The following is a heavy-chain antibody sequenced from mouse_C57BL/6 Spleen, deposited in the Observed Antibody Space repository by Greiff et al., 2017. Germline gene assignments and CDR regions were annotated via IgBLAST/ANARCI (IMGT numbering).Heavy chain of an antibody. J-gene: IGHJ4*01. CDR2: IYPGSGST. CDR3: ARYPLIRGAMDY. CDR1: GYTFTSYW. Sequence: QVQLKQPGAELVKPGASVKMSCKASGYTFTSYWITWVKQRPGQGLEWIGDIYPGSGSTNYNEKFKSKATLTVDTSSSTAYMQLSSLTSEDSAGYYCARYPLIRGAMDYWGQGTSVTVSS. V-gene: IGHV1-55*01. D-gene: IGHD2-4*01.